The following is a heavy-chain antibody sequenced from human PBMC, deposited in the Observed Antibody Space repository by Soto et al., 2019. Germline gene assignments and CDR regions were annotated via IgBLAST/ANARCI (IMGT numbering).Heavy chain of an antibody. V-gene: IGHV4-59*01. Sequence: QVQLQESGPGLVKPSETLSLTCSVSGGSISSYCWSWIRQPPGKGLEWIGYICYSGSTNYNPSLKSRVTISVDTSKNQFSLQLSSVTAADTAVYYCARAGRRDSPFFDFWGQGTLVTVSS. D-gene: IGHD2-15*01. CDR1: GGSISSYC. CDR2: ICYSGST. J-gene: IGHJ4*02. CDR3: ARAGRRDSPFFDF.